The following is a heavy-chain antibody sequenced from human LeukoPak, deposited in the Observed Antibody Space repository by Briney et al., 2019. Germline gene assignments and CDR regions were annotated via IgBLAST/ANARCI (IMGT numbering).Heavy chain of an antibody. CDR2: IYSGGST. D-gene: IGHD3-3*01. CDR1: GFTVSSNY. J-gene: IGHJ4*02. V-gene: IGHV3-53*01. Sequence: GGSLRLSCAASGFTVSSNYMSWVRQAPGEGLEWVSVIYSGGSTYYADSVKGRFTISRDNSKNTLYLQMNSLRAEDTAVYYCAKENRKGTTIFGVVIMSYYFDYWGQGTLVTVSS. CDR3: AKENRKGTTIFGVVIMSYYFDY.